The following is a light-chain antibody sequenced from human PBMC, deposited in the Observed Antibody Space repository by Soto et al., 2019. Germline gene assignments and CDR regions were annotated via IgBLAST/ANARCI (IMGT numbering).Light chain of an antibody. Sequence: VMTQAPATLSVSPGERAILSYRASQTINNNVAWYQRKDSQVHRLLIYRAPTRATDVPARVSVSGSRTEFTLTICTRQSENFAEYHCQQYNNRPQTFGQGTKVDI. CDR3: QQYNNRPQT. V-gene: IGKV3-15*01. J-gene: IGKJ1*01. CDR1: QTINNN. CDR2: RAP.